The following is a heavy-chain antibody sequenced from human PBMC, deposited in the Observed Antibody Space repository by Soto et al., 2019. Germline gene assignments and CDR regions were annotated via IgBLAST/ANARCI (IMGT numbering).Heavy chain of an antibody. CDR1: GFTFNTYN. Sequence: GSLRLSCAASGFTFNTYNMNWVRQAPGKGLEWVSYISDSSSTIHYADSVKGRFTISRDNAKNSLYLQMNSLRAEDTAVYYCARDRGITMIVVVTPGPLDYWGQGT. D-gene: IGHD3-22*01. CDR2: ISDSSSTI. CDR3: ARDRGITMIVVVTPGPLDY. V-gene: IGHV3-48*01. J-gene: IGHJ4*02.